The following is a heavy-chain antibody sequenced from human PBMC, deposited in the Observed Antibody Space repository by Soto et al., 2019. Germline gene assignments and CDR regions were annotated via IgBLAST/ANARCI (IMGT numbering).Heavy chain of an antibody. V-gene: IGHV3-15*01. CDR3: NTGRCTNGVCDDY. CDR1: GFPFSDAY. J-gene: IGHJ4*01. Sequence: GGSLRLSCAVSGFPFSDAYMTWVRQAPGKGLEWLGRIRTKTDGGTADYAAHVKDRFIVSRDDSKETLYLQMNSLRTGDTAVYFCNTGRCTNGVCDDYWGHGTLVTVSS. CDR2: IRTKTDGGTA. D-gene: IGHD2-8*01.